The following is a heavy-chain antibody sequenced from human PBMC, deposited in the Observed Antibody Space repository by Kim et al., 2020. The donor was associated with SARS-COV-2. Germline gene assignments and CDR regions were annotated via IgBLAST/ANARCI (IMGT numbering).Heavy chain of an antibody. V-gene: IGHV4-31*02. Sequence: PSLKSRVTISVDTSKNQFSLKLSSVTAADTAVYYCARDKMAGSGSNWFDPWGQGTLVTVSS. J-gene: IGHJ5*02. D-gene: IGHD3-22*01. CDR3: ARDKMAGSGSNWFDP.